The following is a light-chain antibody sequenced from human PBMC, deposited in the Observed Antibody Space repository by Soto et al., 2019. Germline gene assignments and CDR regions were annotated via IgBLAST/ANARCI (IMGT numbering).Light chain of an antibody. CDR3: SAYSASCTLV. J-gene: IGLJ3*02. Sequence: QSVLTQPASVSGSAGQSITISCYGTMRDVGAYNLVSWYQQHPGTAPKLIIYEVRNRPSGISSRFSGSSSGNTASLTISGLQPEYEGDYYCSAYSASCTLVFGGGTKLTVL. V-gene: IGLV2-14*01. CDR1: MRDVGAYNL. CDR2: EVR.